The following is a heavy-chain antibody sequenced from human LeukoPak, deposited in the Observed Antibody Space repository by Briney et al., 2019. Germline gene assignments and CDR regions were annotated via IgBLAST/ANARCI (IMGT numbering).Heavy chain of an antibody. V-gene: IGHV3-15*01. Sequence: PGGSLKLSCAASGFTFSNAWMSWVRQAPGKGLEWVGRIKSKTDGGTTDYAAPVKGRFTISRDDSKNTLYLQMNSLKTEDTAVYYCTTEWQQLGQSAPIGYWGQGTLVTVSS. CDR1: GFTFSNAW. D-gene: IGHD6-13*01. CDR2: IKSKTDGGTT. CDR3: TTEWQQLGQSAPIGY. J-gene: IGHJ4*02.